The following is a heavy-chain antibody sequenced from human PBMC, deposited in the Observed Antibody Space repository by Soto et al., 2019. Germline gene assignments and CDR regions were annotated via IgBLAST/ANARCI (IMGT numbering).Heavy chain of an antibody. V-gene: IGHV3-74*01. J-gene: IGHJ3*02. CDR3: AREVYSSYDYDGFDI. Sequence: EVQLVESGGGLVQPGGSLRLSCGASGFTFSSHWMHWGRQAPGKGLMWVSRINTDGRATSYADSVKGRFTISRDNAKNTLYLQMNSLRVEDTALYFCAREVYSSYDYDGFDIWGQGTMVTVSP. CDR2: INTDGRAT. D-gene: IGHD4-4*01. CDR1: GFTFSSHW.